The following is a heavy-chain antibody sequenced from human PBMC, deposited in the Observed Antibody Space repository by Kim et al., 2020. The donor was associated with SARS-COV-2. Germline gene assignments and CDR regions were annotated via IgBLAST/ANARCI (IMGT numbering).Heavy chain of an antibody. Sequence: SETLSLTCTVSGGSISSGGYYWSWIRQHPGKGLEWIGYIYYSGSTYYNPSLKSRVTISVDTSKNQFSLKLSSVTAADTAVYYCARDRDGLGLGFDPWGQGTLVTVSS. CDR3: ARDRDGLGLGFDP. J-gene: IGHJ5*02. CDR1: GGSISSGGYY. D-gene: IGHD3-10*01. CDR2: IYYSGST. V-gene: IGHV4-31*03.